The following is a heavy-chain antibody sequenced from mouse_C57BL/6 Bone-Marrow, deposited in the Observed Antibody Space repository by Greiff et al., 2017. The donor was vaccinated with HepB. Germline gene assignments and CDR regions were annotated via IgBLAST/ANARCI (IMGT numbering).Heavy chain of an antibody. CDR1: GYTFTSYW. CDR2: IYPGSGST. CDR3: ARHGYGNFYYAMDY. Sequence: QVQLQQPGAELVKPGASVKMSCKASGYTFTSYWITWVKQRPGQGLEWIGDIYPGSGSTNYNEKFKSKATLTVDTSSNTAYMQLSSLTSEDSAVYYCARHGYGNFYYAMDYWGQGTSVTVSS. D-gene: IGHD2-10*02. J-gene: IGHJ4*01. V-gene: IGHV1-55*01.